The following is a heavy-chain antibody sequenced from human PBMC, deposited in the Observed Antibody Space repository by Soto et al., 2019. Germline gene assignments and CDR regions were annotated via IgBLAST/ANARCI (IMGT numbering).Heavy chain of an antibody. V-gene: IGHV4-59*08. J-gene: IGHJ6*03. CDR1: GGSFSSYY. D-gene: IGHD2-2*01. CDR2: IYYSGST. CDR3: EGRDCSGTNCYYLDYYYMDV. Sequence: QVQLQESGPGLVRPSETLSLTCTVSGGSFSSYYWTWIRQSPGKGLELIGYIYYSGSTDYNPSLRGRLAISIDTSKNQFSLRLNSMTAADTAVYYCEGRDCSGTNCYYLDYYYMDVWGKGTTVTVSS.